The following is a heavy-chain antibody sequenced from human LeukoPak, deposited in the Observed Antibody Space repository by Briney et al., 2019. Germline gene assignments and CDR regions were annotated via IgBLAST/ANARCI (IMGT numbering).Heavy chain of an antibody. Sequence: ASVKVSCKASGYTFSTYGITWVRQAHGQGLEWLGWISPHNGNTNYAQKFQGRVTLTTDASANTAYLELRSLRSDDTALYYCARDHLDIVPTIYSFWGQGTLVTVSS. CDR3: ARDHLDIVPTIYSF. D-gene: IGHD5-12*01. J-gene: IGHJ4*02. CDR2: ISPHNGNT. V-gene: IGHV1-18*01. CDR1: GYTFSTYG.